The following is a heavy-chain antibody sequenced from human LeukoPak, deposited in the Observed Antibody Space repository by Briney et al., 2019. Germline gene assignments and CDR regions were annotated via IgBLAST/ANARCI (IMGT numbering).Heavy chain of an antibody. Sequence: SETLSLTCTVSGGSISSSSYYWGWIRQSPGKGLEWIGEIKHDGSTKYNSSLKSRVTISIDTSKNQFSLKLRSVTAADTDVYSCARHLLRPSTSFDYWDPGNLVTVSS. V-gene: IGHV4-39*07. CDR3: ARHLLRPSTSFDY. J-gene: IGHJ4*02. D-gene: IGHD2-2*01. CDR2: IKHDGST. CDR1: GGSISSSSYY.